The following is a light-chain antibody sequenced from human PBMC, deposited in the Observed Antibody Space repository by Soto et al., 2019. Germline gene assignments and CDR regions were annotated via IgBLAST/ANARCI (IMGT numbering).Light chain of an antibody. CDR2: GAS. V-gene: IGKV3-15*01. J-gene: IGKJ2*01. CDR3: QQYNNWPYT. Sequence: EIVMTQSPATLSVSPGERATLSCRASQSVSSNLAWYQQKPGQAPRLLIYGASTRATGIPARFSGSGSGTEFTLTVCSLQSGDFAVYYCQQYNNWPYTFGQGTKLEIK. CDR1: QSVSSN.